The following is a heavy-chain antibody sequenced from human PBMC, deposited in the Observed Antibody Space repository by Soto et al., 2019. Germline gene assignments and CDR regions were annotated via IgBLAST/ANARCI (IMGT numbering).Heavy chain of an antibody. Sequence: QVQLVQSGAEVKKPGASVKVSCKASGYTFTSYGISWVRQAPGQGLEWMGWISAYNGNTNYAQKLQGRVTMTTDTSXSXXDMELRSLRSDDTAGYYCAREPDIVVVPAAIGGDHWGQGTLVTVSS. D-gene: IGHD2-2*01. CDR2: ISAYNGNT. J-gene: IGHJ4*02. CDR1: GYTFTSYG. V-gene: IGHV1-18*01. CDR3: AREPDIVVVPAAIGGDH.